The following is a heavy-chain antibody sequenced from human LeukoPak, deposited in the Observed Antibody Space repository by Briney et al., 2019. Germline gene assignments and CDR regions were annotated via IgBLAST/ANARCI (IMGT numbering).Heavy chain of an antibody. J-gene: IGHJ5*02. CDR3: ARGRPKRITIFGVVIDWFDP. V-gene: IGHV3-33*01. CDR2: IWYDGSNK. D-gene: IGHD3-3*01. Sequence: GGSLRLSCAASGFTFSSYGMHWVRQAPGKGLEWVAVIWYDGSNKYYADSVKGRLTISRDNSKNTLYLQMNSLRAEDTAVYYCARGRPKRITIFGVVIDWFDPWGQGTLVTVSS. CDR1: GFTFSSYG.